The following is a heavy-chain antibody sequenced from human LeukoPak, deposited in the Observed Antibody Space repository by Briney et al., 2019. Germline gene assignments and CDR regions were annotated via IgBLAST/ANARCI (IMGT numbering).Heavy chain of an antibody. J-gene: IGHJ4*02. D-gene: IGHD1-26*01. CDR3: ARHPSWEILSYFDY. CDR1: GFTFRNYY. CDR2: ISASGDTI. Sequence: KPGGSLRLSCAASGFTFRNYYMTWIRQAPGKGLEWVSYISASGDTIYYGDSVRGRFTISRDNAKNSLYLDMNTLKAEDTAVYYCARHPSWEILSYFDYWGQGTLVTVSS. V-gene: IGHV3-11*04.